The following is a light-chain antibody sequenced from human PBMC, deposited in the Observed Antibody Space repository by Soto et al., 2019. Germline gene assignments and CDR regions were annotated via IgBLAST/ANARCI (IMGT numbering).Light chain of an antibody. V-gene: IGKV3-20*01. CDR1: QSVSNNY. CDR2: GAS. Sequence: EVVLTQSPVTLSLSPGERATLSCRASQSVSNNYLAWYQQKPGQAPRLLIYGASSRATGIPARFSGSGSGTHFTLTISSLEPEDFAVYSCQQYASSPRTFGQGTKVDIK. J-gene: IGKJ1*01. CDR3: QQYASSPRT.